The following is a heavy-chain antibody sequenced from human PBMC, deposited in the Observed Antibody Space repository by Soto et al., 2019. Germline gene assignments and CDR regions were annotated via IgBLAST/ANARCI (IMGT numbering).Heavy chain of an antibody. V-gene: IGHV3-48*02. CDR1: GFTLSSYS. D-gene: IGHD1-26*01. CDR2: ISSHSTTM. Sequence: EVVLVESGGDLVQPGGSLRLSCAASGFTLSSYSMNWVRQAPGKGLEWVAYISSHSTTMYYADSVKGRFTISRDNARNSLFLQMNSLRDEDTAIYYCARDPREWEQRLFDFWGQGTLVTVSS. J-gene: IGHJ4*02. CDR3: ARDPREWEQRLFDF.